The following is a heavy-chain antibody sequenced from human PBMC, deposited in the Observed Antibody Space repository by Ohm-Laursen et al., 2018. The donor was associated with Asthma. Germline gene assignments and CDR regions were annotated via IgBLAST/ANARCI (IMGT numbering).Heavy chain of an antibody. V-gene: IGHV3-74*01. D-gene: IGHD1-26*01. Sequence: SLRLSCAAPGFTVSSNYMSWVRQAPGKGLVWVSRINSDVSDTTYADSVKGRFTISRDNAKNTLYLQMNSLRAEDTAVYFCARDPLRSSGTYWGGNYFSYGMDVWGQGTTVTVSS. J-gene: IGHJ6*02. CDR1: GFTVSSNY. CDR2: INSDVSDT. CDR3: ARDPLRSSGTYWGGNYFSYGMDV.